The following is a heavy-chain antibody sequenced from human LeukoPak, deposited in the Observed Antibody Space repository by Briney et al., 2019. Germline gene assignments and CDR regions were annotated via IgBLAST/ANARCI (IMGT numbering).Heavy chain of an antibody. Sequence: PSETLSLTCAVYGGSFSGYYWSWIRQPPGKGLEWIGEINHSGSTNYNPSLKSRVTISVDTSKNQFSLKLSSVTAADTAVYYCARAYYYDGSGYSNWFDPWGQGTLVTVSS. D-gene: IGHD3-22*01. V-gene: IGHV4-34*01. CDR1: GGSFSGYY. CDR2: INHSGST. J-gene: IGHJ5*02. CDR3: ARAYYYDGSGYSNWFDP.